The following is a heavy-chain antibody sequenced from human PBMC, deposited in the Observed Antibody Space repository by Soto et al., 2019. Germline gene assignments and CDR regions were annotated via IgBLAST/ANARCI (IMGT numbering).Heavy chain of an antibody. CDR1: GGSISSGGYS. Sequence: SETLSLTCAVSGGSISSGGYSWSWIRQPPGKGLEWIGYIYHSGSTYYNPSLKSRVTISVDRSKNQFSLKLSSVTAADTAVYYCASYLELRPSYYFDYWGQGTLVTVSS. V-gene: IGHV4-30-2*01. CDR2: IYHSGST. D-gene: IGHD1-7*01. J-gene: IGHJ4*02. CDR3: ASYLELRPSYYFDY.